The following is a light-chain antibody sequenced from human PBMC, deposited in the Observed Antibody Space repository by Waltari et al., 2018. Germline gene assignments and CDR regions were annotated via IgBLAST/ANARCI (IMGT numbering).Light chain of an antibody. CDR3: QQYYNWPRT. Sequence: EIVMMQSPGTLFASPGERVILSCRASQSVGSNLAWYQQKPGQAPRLLIYGASTRATDVPVTFSGSGSGRVFTLTISSLQSEDFALYYCQQYYNWPRTFGQGTKVEIK. CDR1: QSVGSN. J-gene: IGKJ1*01. V-gene: IGKV3-15*01. CDR2: GAS.